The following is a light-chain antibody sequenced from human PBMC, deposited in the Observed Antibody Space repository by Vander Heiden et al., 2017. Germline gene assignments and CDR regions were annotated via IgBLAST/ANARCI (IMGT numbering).Light chain of an antibody. Sequence: SFELAQPPSVSVSPGQTASITCSGDTLGDKYASWYQQKPGQSPVLVIDQDRKRPSGIPERFSGSNSGNTATLTISGAQAMDEADYYCQAWDSSTWVFGGGTKLTVL. CDR3: QAWDSSTWV. V-gene: IGLV3-1*01. J-gene: IGLJ3*02. CDR2: QDR. CDR1: TLGDKY.